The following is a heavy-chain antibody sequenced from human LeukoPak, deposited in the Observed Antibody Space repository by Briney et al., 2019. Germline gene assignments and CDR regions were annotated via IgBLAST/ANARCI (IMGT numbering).Heavy chain of an antibody. V-gene: IGHV4-39*01. CDR3: ARHDGRSGGTMGALDS. CDR2: IYDSRTI. J-gene: IGHJ4*02. CDR1: GGSIGSGSHH. D-gene: IGHD4-23*01. Sequence: SETLSLTCTVSGGSIGSGSHHWGWFRQSPGKGLEWIGSIYDSRTIYYNPSLNSRVTISAVTSKNQFSLQLNSVTAADTAVYYCARHDGRSGGTMGALDSWGQGSLVTVSS.